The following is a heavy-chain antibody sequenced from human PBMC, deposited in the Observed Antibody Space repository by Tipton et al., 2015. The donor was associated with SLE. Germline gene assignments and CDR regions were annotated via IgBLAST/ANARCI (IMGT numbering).Heavy chain of an antibody. Sequence: TLSLTCAVYGGSFSGYYWSWIRQPPGKGLEWIGEINHSGGTNYNPSLKSRVTISVDTSKNQFSLKLSSVTAADTAVYYCARGLGAYSSGWRYYYYYMDVWGKGTMVTVSS. D-gene: IGHD6-19*01. J-gene: IGHJ6*03. V-gene: IGHV4-34*01. CDR3: ARGLGAYSSGWRYYYYYMDV. CDR1: GGSFSGYY. CDR2: INHSGGT.